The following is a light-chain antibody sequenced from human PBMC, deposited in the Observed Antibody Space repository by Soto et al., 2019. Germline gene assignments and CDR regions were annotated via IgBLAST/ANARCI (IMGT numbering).Light chain of an antibody. CDR2: KTS. CDR1: QSIGVW. V-gene: IGKV1-5*03. J-gene: IGKJ1*01. CDR3: QQYSNYFRT. Sequence: DIPMTQSPSTLSASVGDRVTITCRASQSIGVWLAWYQQKPGTAPKLLIYKTSTLDSGVPLRFRGSGSGTEFTLTISSLKPDDFATYYCQQYSNYFRTFGQGTKVEIK.